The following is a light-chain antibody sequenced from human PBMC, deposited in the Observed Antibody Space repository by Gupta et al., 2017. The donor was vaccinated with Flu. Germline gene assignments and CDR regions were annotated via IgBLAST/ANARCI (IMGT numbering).Light chain of an antibody. V-gene: IGLV2-23*02. J-gene: IGLJ1*01. CDR2: KVT. CDR3: CSYTGSYV. CDR1: SSDLETYNL. Sequence: QSALTQPASVSGSPGQSITISCTGTSSDLETYNLVSWYQQYPGQAPKLIIYKVTHRPAGVPIRVSDSKSGNTAYLTVFGLEAEDESDYYCCSYTGSYVFGTGTKLTVL.